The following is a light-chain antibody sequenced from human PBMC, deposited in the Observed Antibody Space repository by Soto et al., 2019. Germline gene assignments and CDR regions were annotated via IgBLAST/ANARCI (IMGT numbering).Light chain of an antibody. J-gene: IGLJ2*01. CDR3: CSYAGSSTHVV. V-gene: IGLV2-23*02. CDR2: EVS. CDR1: SSDVGSYNL. Sequence: QAVVTQPASVSGSPGQSITISCIGTSSDVGSYNLVSWYQQDPGKAPKLLIYEVSERPSGVSNRFSGSKSGNTASLTISGLQAEDEAEYYCCSYAGSSTHVVFGGGTKLTVL.